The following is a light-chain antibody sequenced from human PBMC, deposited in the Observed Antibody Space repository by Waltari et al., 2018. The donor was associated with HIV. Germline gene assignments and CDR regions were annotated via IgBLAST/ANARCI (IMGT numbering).Light chain of an antibody. CDR2: DAS. Sequence: DIVLTQSPVTLSLSPGERATISCRASQSVGTFLAWYQQRPGQAARLLIYDASQRASGIPARFSGSGSGTDFNLTISSLEPEDFAVYYCQQRKSWPPVTFGGGTKVEIK. J-gene: IGKJ4*01. V-gene: IGKV3-11*01. CDR1: QSVGTF. CDR3: QQRKSWPPVT.